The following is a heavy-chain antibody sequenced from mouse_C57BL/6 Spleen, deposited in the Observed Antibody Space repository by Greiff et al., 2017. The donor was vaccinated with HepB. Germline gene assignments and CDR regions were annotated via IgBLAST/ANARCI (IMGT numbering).Heavy chain of an antibody. Sequence: VQLQQSGPELVKPGASVKLSCKASVSSFPGYYMNFVKHSPEQILEWIGVINPSTGGTTYNQKFKAKATLTVDKSSSTAYMQLKSLTSEDSAVYYCARGDYYYGSSYDYWGQGTTLTVSS. D-gene: IGHD1-1*01. CDR2: INPSTGGT. CDR3: ARGDYYYGSSYDY. CDR1: VSSFPGYY. V-gene: IGHV1-42*01. J-gene: IGHJ2*01.